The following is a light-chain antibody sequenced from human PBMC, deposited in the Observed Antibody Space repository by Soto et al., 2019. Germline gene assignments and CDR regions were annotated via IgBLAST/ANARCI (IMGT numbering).Light chain of an antibody. J-gene: IGLJ3*02. CDR3: SSYTTSNTWV. V-gene: IGLV2-14*01. CDR1: SSDVGGYNY. CDR2: EVS. Sequence: QSALTQPASVSGSLGQSITIFCTGTSSDVGGYNYVSWFQQHPGEAPRLVIYEVSNRPSGVSNRFSASKSGNTASLTISGLQAEDEADYYCSSYTTSNTWVFGGGTKLTVL.